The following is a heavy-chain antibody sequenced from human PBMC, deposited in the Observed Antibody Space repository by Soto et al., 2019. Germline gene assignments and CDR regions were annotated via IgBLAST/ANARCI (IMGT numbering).Heavy chain of an antibody. CDR1: GYRFTTYG. Sequence: ASVKVSCKVSGYRFTTYGINWVRQAPGQGLEWVGWFNPDNQNANYAQKFQDRVSLTTDSSTNTAYMELRDLRSDDTAVYYCARVRFGDPFDFWGQRSLVTVSS. D-gene: IGHD3-16*01. CDR3: ARVRFGDPFDF. CDR2: FNPDNQNA. J-gene: IGHJ4*02. V-gene: IGHV1-18*01.